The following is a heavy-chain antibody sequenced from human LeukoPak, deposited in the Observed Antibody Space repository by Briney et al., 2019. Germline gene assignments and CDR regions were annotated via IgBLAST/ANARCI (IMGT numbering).Heavy chain of an antibody. J-gene: IGHJ4*02. CDR2: VSGRGGST. Sequence: GGSLRLSCAASGFTFNNYWMSWVRQAPGKGLEWVSGVSGRGGSTYYADSVKGRFTISRDNSKNTLYLQMNSLRAEDTAVYYCAKDLDIVATITGNWGQGTLVTVSS. CDR3: AKDLDIVATITGN. D-gene: IGHD5-12*01. V-gene: IGHV3-23*01. CDR1: GFTFNNYW.